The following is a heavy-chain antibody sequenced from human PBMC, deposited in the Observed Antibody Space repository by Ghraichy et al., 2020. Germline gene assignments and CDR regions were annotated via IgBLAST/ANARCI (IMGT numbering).Heavy chain of an antibody. CDR1: GFTFSSYG. Sequence: GGSLRLSCAASGFTFSSYGMHWVRQAPGKGLEWVAVISYDGSNKYYADSVKGRFTISRDNSKNTLYLQMNSLRAEDTAVYYCAKVEVGSSSPYYYYGMDGWGQATTVTVSS. J-gene: IGHJ6*02. CDR3: AKVEVGSSSPYYYYGMDG. D-gene: IGHD6-6*01. V-gene: IGHV3-30*18. CDR2: ISYDGSNK.